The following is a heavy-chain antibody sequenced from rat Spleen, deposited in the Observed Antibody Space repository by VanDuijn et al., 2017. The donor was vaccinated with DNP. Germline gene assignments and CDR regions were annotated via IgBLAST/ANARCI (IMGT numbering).Heavy chain of an antibody. V-gene: IGHV5-25*01. J-gene: IGHJ2*01. CDR2: INTSGTRT. Sequence: EVHLVESGGGLVQPGRSLKLSCAASGFTFSHFYMAWVRQAPRKGLEWVATINTSGTRTFYPDSVKGRFTISRDYEKTSLYLQMDSLRSEDTATYYCARPDYWGQGVMVTVSS. CDR1: GFTFSHFY. CDR3: ARPDY.